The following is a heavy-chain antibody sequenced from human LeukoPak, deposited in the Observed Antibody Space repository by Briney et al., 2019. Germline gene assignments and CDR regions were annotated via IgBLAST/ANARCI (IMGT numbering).Heavy chain of an antibody. V-gene: IGHV1-46*01. Sequence: ASVKVSCKASGYTFTSYYMHWVRQAPGQGLEWMGIINPSGGSTSYAQKFQGRVTMTRDTSTSTVYMELSSLRSEDTAMYYCARDLEIVVVGPSYYYYGMDVWGQGTTVTVSS. J-gene: IGHJ6*02. D-gene: IGHD3-22*01. CDR3: ARDLEIVVVGPSYYYYGMDV. CDR1: GYTFTSYY. CDR2: INPSGGST.